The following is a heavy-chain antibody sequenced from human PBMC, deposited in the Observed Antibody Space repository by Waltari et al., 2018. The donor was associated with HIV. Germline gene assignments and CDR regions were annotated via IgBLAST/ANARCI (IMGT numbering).Heavy chain of an antibody. V-gene: IGHV1-2*02. D-gene: IGHD3-10*01. Sequence: QVQLMQSGAEVKQPGASVQVSCKPSGYSFTGYYLHWVRQAPGQGLEWMGWINPNTGGTNYAPKFQGRVTMTREMSITTAYMDLSRLESDDTAVYYCARGVGGLDYWGQGTLVTVSS. CDR3: ARGVGGLDY. CDR2: INPNTGGT. J-gene: IGHJ4*02. CDR1: GYSFTGYY.